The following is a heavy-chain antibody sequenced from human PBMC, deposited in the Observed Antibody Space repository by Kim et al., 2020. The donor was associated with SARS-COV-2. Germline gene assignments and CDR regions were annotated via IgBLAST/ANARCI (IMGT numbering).Heavy chain of an antibody. CDR3: VKEDGYCTSSTCFYYFDL. J-gene: IGHJ4*02. V-gene: IGHV3-30*18. D-gene: IGHD2-2*01. CDR2: IAYDGSKK. CDR1: GFTFTTYG. Sequence: GGSLRLSCEASGFTFTTYGINWVRQAPGKGLEWLAVIAYDGSKKFYADSVKGRFTISRDNSKNTVFLQMNSLKPKDTAVYYCVKEDGYCTSSTCFYYFDLWGQGTLVTVSS.